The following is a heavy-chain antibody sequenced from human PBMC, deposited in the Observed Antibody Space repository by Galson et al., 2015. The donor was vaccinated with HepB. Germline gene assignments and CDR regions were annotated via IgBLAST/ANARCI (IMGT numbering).Heavy chain of an antibody. J-gene: IGHJ2*01. D-gene: IGHD3-22*01. CDR1: GGSFSGYY. CDR2: INHSGST. Sequence: TLSLTCAVYGGSFSGYYWSWIRQPPGKGLEWIGEINHSGSTNYNPSLKGRVTISVDTSKNQFSLKLSSVTAADTAVYYCARGPSNRVTMIVVVIGRWYFDLWGRGTLVTVSS. CDR3: ARGPSNRVTMIVVVIGRWYFDL. V-gene: IGHV4-34*01.